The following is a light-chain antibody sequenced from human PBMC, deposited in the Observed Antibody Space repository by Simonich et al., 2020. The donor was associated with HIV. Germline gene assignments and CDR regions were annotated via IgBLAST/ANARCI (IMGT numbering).Light chain of an antibody. CDR3: QQYYSTHWT. J-gene: IGKJ1*01. CDR2: WAS. V-gene: IGKV4-1*01. CDR1: RTILYSSNNKKD. Sequence: DIVMTQSPDSLAVSLGERATINCKSSRTILYSSNNKKDLAWYQQKPGQPPKLLIYWASTRESGVPDRFSGSGSGTDFTLTISSLQAEDVAVYYCQQYYSTHWTFGQGTKVEIK.